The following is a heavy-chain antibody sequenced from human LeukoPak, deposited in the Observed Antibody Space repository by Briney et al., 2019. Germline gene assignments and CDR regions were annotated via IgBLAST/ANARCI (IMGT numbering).Heavy chain of an antibody. Sequence: GGSLRLSCAASGFTFSSYAMSCVRQAPGKGLEWVSLISGSGGTTYYGVSVKGRFTISRDNSKNTLYLQMNSMRAEDTALYYCAKGSSYASGSYPEYWGQGSLVTVSS. CDR3: AKGSSYASGSYPEY. CDR2: ISGSGGTT. J-gene: IGHJ4*02. D-gene: IGHD3-10*01. CDR1: GFTFSSYA. V-gene: IGHV3-23*01.